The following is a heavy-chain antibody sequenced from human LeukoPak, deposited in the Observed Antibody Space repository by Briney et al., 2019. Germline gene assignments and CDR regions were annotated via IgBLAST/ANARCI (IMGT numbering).Heavy chain of an antibody. CDR3: AKPYCSSTTCSPDD. D-gene: IGHD2-2*01. V-gene: IGHV3-30*18. CDR1: GFTFSSYG. CDR2: ISYDGSNK. J-gene: IGHJ4*02. Sequence: GRSLILSCAASGFTFSSYGMHWVRQAPGKGLEWVAVISYDGSNKYYGDSVKGRFTISRDNSKNTLYLQMNSLRAEDTAVFFCAKPYCSSTTCSPDDWGQGTLVTVSS.